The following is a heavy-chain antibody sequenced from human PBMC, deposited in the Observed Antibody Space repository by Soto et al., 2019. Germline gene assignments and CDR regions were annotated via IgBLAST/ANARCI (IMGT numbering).Heavy chain of an antibody. CDR2: INPSGGYT. CDR3: ARGGGIVVVTAPYDH. CDR1: GYTFSSYY. J-gene: IGHJ4*02. D-gene: IGHD2-21*02. V-gene: IGHV1-46*03. Sequence: QVQLVQSGAEVKKPGASVKVSCKASGYTFSSYYMNWVRQAPGQGLEWLGIINPSGGYTTYTKRFLGRVTRTSDTSTSPGHRERGSLTSEETAVYYCARGGGIVVVTAPYDHGGQGTRVTVSS.